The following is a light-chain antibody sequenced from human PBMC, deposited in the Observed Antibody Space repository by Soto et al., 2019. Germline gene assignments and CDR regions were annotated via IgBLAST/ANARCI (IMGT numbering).Light chain of an antibody. J-gene: IGLJ1*01. Sequence: VLTQPPSVSGAPGQRVTISCTGSSSNIGAGYDVHWYQQLPGTAPKLLIYHNSNRPSEVPDRFSGSKSGTSASLAITGLQAEDEADYYCQSYDSSLSGARVFGTGTTVTV. V-gene: IGLV1-40*01. CDR1: SSNIGAGYD. CDR3: QSYDSSLSGARV. CDR2: HNS.